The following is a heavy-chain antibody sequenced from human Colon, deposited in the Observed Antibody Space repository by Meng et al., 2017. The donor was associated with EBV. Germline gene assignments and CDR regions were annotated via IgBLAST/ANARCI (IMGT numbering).Heavy chain of an antibody. V-gene: IGHV4-34*01. Sequence: QGQLQRWCAGLVMLPETLSLTCAVYGGSFSGYYWSWILQPPEKGLEWIGEINQSGSTNYNPSLKSRVTISVDTSKKQFSLKLSSVTAADTAVYYCARGPGGSYYLYYFDYWGQGTLVTVSS. CDR1: GGSFSGYY. D-gene: IGHD1-26*01. J-gene: IGHJ4*02. CDR3: ARGPGGSYYLYYFDY. CDR2: INQSGST.